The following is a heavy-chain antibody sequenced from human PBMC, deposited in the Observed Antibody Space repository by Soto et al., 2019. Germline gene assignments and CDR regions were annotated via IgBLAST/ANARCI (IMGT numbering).Heavy chain of an antibody. CDR3: AGPGYSSQDY. Sequence: EVPLLESGGGLVQPGGSLRLSCAASGFTFRSFALSWVRQAPGKGLEWVSAISGSGDGTDYADSVKGRFTISRDNFKNTLYLQMNSLRAEDTAVYYCAGPGYSSQDYWGQGTLVTVSS. D-gene: IGHD5-18*01. CDR1: GFTFRSFA. J-gene: IGHJ4*02. CDR2: ISGSGDGT. V-gene: IGHV3-23*01.